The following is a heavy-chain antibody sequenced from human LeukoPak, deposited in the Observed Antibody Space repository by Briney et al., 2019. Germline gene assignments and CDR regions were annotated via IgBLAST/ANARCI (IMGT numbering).Heavy chain of an antibody. Sequence: GGSLRLSCAASGFTFSSYGMHWVRQAPGKGLEWVAVISYDGSNKYYADSVKGRFTISRDSSKNTLYLQMNSLRAEDTAVYYCAKDGGYSGYDGPGDYWGQGTLVTVSS. CDR2: ISYDGSNK. J-gene: IGHJ4*02. CDR3: AKDGGYSGYDGPGDY. V-gene: IGHV3-30*18. D-gene: IGHD5-12*01. CDR1: GFTFSSYG.